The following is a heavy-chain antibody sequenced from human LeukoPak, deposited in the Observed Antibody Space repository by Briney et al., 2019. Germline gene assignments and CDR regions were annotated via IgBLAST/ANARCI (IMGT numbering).Heavy chain of an antibody. CDR2: IIPIFGTA. Sequence: SVKVSCKASGGTFSSYAISWVRQAPGQGLEWMGGIIPIFGTANSAQTFQGRVTITADESTSTAYLELRSLRSEDTAVYYCARETGHGYNWMGYWGQGTLVTVSS. D-gene: IGHD5-24*01. J-gene: IGHJ4*02. CDR1: GGTFSSYA. CDR3: ARETGHGYNWMGY. V-gene: IGHV1-69*13.